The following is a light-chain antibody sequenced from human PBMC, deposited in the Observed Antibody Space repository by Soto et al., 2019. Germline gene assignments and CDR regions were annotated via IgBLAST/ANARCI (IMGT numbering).Light chain of an antibody. CDR3: QHYNSYRWT. J-gene: IGKJ1*01. CDR1: QSISTY. Sequence: DIQMTQSPSTLSASVGYRFTITCRASQSISTYLAWYQQKPGKAPKLLIYQVSSLESGAPSRFSGSGSGTEFTLTISSLQPDDFEPYYCQHYNSYRWTFGQGTKVDIK. V-gene: IGKV1-5*03. CDR2: QVS.